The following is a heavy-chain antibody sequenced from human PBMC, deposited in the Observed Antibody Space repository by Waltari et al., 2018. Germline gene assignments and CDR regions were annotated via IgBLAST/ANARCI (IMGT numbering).Heavy chain of an antibody. Sequence: QLQLQESGPRLVKPAETLSPTCTVHGDYVSSGPYFWAWIRQPPGKGLEWLGSMFYSGTTYHNSSLKSRVTISVDTSKNQVSLQLKSVTAADTAVYFCARDRSGTINSFDPWGRGTLVTVSS. CDR3: ARDRSGTINSFDP. J-gene: IGHJ5*02. V-gene: IGHV4-39*07. CDR2: MFYSGTT. D-gene: IGHD1-26*01. CDR1: GDYVSSGPYF.